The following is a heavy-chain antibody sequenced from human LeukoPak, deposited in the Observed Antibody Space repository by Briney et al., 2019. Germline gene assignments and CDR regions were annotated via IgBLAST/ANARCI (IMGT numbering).Heavy chain of an antibody. D-gene: IGHD6-13*01. CDR3: ARGSWSVDY. V-gene: IGHV3-23*01. CDR1: GFTFRDSA. CDR2: VSSSGANT. J-gene: IGHJ4*02. Sequence: GGSLRLSCSASGFTFRDSAMTWVRQAPGKGLEWVSLVSSSGANTYYADSVKGRFTISRDNSKNTLYLQMNSLRAENTAVYYCARGSWSVDYWGQGTLVTVSS.